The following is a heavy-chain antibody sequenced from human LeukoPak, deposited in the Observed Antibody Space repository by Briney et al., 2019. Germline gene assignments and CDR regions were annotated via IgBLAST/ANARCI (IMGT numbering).Heavy chain of an antibody. CDR3: ARGSEYSSSSGIGY. V-gene: IGHV4-59*01. CDR1: GGSISSYY. CDR2: IYYSGST. Sequence: SETLSLTCTVSGGSISSYYWSWIRQPPGKGLEWIGYIYYSGSTNYNPPLKSRVTISVDTSKNQFSLKLSSVTAADTAVYYCARGSEYSSSSGIGYWGQGTLVTVSS. D-gene: IGHD6-6*01. J-gene: IGHJ4*02.